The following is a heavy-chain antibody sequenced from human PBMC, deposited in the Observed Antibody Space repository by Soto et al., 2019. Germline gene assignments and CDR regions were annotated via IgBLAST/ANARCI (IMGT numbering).Heavy chain of an antibody. CDR1: GFTFSSYG. CDR3: ARDKEGIAAADIDY. Sequence: QVQLVESGGGVVQPGRSLRLSCAASGFTFSSYGMHWVRQAPGKGLEWVAVIWYDGSNKYYADSVKGRFTISRDNSKNTLYLQMNSLRAEDTAVYYCARDKEGIAAADIDYWGQGTLVTVSS. V-gene: IGHV3-33*01. J-gene: IGHJ4*02. D-gene: IGHD6-13*01. CDR2: IWYDGSNK.